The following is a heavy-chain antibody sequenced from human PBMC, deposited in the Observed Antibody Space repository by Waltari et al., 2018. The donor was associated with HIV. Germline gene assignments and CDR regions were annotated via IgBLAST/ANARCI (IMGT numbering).Heavy chain of an antibody. CDR3: ARVSDSYGTVFEY. V-gene: IGHV4-31*03. CDR1: GGSISSGNYY. CDR2: IQHSGST. D-gene: IGHD3-10*01. Sequence: QVQLQESGPGLVKSSQTLSLPCTVSGGSISSGNYYWNWIRQHPGKGLEWIGYIQHSGSTYYNPSLKSRVSISVNTSKNQSSLNLTSVTAADTAVYYCARVSDSYGTVFEYWGQGTLVSVSS. J-gene: IGHJ4*02.